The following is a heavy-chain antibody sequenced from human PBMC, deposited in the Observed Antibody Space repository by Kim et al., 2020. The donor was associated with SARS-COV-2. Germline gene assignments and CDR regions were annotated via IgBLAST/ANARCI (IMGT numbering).Heavy chain of an antibody. CDR1: GGSISSSSYY. Sequence: SETLSLTCTVSGGSISSSSYYWGWIRQPPGKGLEWIGSIYYSGSTYYNPSLKSRVTISVDTSKNQFSLKLSSVTAADTAVYYCARVIWFGELLSYYFDYCGQGTLVTVSS. CDR2: IYYSGST. J-gene: IGHJ4*02. V-gene: IGHV4-39*07. CDR3: ARVIWFGELLSYYFDY. D-gene: IGHD3-10*01.